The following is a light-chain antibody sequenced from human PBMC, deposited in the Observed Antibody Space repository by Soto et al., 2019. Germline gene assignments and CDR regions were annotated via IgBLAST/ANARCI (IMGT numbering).Light chain of an antibody. Sequence: QSALTQPASVSGSPGQSITISCTGTSSDVGSYNLVSWYQQHPGKAPKLMIYEGSKRPSGVSNRFSGSKSGNTASLTISGXQAXXXADYYCCSYAGSSTAVVFGGGTKLTVL. CDR3: CSYAGSSTAVV. V-gene: IGLV2-23*01. CDR2: EGS. CDR1: SSDVGSYNL. J-gene: IGLJ2*01.